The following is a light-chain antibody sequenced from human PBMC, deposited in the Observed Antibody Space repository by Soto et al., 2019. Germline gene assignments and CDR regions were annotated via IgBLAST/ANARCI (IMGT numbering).Light chain of an antibody. Sequence: IKLTQSPSSLSASVGDRVTITCRASQGISSYLAWYQQKPGKAPKLLIYAASTLQSGVPSRFSGSGSGTEFTLTISSLEPEDFAVYYCQQRSNWPTFGQGARLEI. CDR3: QQRSNWPT. CDR2: AAS. CDR1: QGISSY. J-gene: IGKJ5*01. V-gene: IGKV1-9*01.